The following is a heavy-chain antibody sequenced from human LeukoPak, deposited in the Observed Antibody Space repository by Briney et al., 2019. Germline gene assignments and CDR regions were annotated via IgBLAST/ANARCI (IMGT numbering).Heavy chain of an antibody. J-gene: IGHJ4*02. D-gene: IGHD3-10*01. Sequence: GGSLRLSCAASGFIFSSFWMYWVRQAPGKGLVWVSRINSDGSRTSYADSVKGRFTISRDNAKNTLYLQMDSLRVDDTALYHCARLLGTEFDSWGQGTLVTVSS. CDR3: ARLLGTEFDS. CDR2: INSDGSRT. CDR1: GFIFSSFW. V-gene: IGHV3-74*01.